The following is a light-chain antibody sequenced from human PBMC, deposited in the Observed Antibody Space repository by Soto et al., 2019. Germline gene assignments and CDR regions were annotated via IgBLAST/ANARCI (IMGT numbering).Light chain of an antibody. CDR3: QQSYSTPPT. V-gene: IGKV1-39*01. CDR1: QSISSY. J-gene: IGKJ1*01. Sequence: DIQMTQSPSSLSASVGDRVTITCRASQSISSYLNWYQQKPGKAPKLXIXAASILQSGVPSRFSGSGSGTDFTLTISSLQPEDFATYYCQQSYSTPPTFGQGTKVDIK. CDR2: AAS.